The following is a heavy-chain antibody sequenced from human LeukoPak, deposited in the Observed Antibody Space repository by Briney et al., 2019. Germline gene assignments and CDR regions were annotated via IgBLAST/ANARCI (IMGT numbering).Heavy chain of an antibody. Sequence: TGGSLRLSCAASGFTFSSYAMSWVRQAPGKGLEWVSAISGSSGSTYYADSVEGRFTISRDNSKNTLYLQMNSLRAEDTAVYYCAKDLGYSSGWHYWGQGTLVTVSS. J-gene: IGHJ4*02. V-gene: IGHV3-23*01. D-gene: IGHD6-19*01. CDR2: ISGSSGST. CDR1: GFTFSSYA. CDR3: AKDLGYSSGWHY.